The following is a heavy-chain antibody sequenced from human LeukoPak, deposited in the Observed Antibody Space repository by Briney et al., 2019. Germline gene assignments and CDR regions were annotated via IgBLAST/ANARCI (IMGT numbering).Heavy chain of an antibody. CDR3: ARTDDIVVVPAAIPAFDI. Sequence: KSGGSLRLSCAASGFTFSDYYMSWIRQAPGKGLEWVSYISSSGSTIYYADSVKGRFTISRDNAKNSLYPQMNSLRAEDTAVYYCARTDDIVVVPAAIPAFDIWGQGTMVTVSS. V-gene: IGHV3-11*01. CDR1: GFTFSDYY. D-gene: IGHD2-2*02. CDR2: ISSSGSTI. J-gene: IGHJ3*02.